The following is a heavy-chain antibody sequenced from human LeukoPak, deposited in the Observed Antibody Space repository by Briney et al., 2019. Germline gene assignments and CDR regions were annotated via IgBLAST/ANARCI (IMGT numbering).Heavy chain of an antibody. CDR3: AKSISGILNLYFDY. V-gene: IGHV3-23*01. D-gene: IGHD3-10*01. J-gene: IGHJ4*02. CDR1: GFTFSSYA. Sequence: PGGSLRLSCAASGFTFSSYAMSWVRQAPGKGLEWVSAISGSGGSTYYAGSVKGRFTISRDNSKNTLYLQMNSLRAEDTAVYYYAKSISGILNLYFDYWGQGTLVTVSS. CDR2: ISGSGGST.